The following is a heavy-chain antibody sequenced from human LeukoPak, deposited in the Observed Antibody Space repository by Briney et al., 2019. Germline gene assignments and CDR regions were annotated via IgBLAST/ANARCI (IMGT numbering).Heavy chain of an antibody. CDR2: INPNSGGT. D-gene: IGHD1-26*01. CDR1: GYTFTGYY. J-gene: IGHJ6*02. V-gene: IGHV1-2*04. CDR3: ARGGILFGSYSPNYYYYYGMDV. Sequence: GASVKVSCKASGYTFTGYYMHWVRQAPGQGLEWMGWINPNSGGTNYAQKFQGWVTMTRDTSISTAYMELSRLRSDDTAVYYCARGGILFGSYSPNYYYYYGMDVWGQGTTVTVSS.